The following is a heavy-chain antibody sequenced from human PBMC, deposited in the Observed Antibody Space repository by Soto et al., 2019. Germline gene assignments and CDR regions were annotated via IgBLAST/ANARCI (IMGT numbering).Heavy chain of an antibody. J-gene: IGHJ5*02. CDR1: GGSITSNW. D-gene: IGHD3-9*01. Sequence: QVQLQESGPGLVNPSGTLSLTCAVSGGSITSNWWSWVRQPPGKGLEWIGEIHHSGSFHYNPSLRIRVTISIDKSTNQLSLKLTSVTAADPAVHYCVRNDWYRFDPGGQGTLVTVSS. CDR3: VRNDWYRFDP. CDR2: IHHSGSF. V-gene: IGHV4-4*02.